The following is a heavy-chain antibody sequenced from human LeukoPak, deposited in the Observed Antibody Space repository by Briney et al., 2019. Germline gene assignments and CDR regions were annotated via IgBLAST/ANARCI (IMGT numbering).Heavy chain of an antibody. CDR1: GTSISSSTYYY. CDR3: ARLNYYDSGSLTYSFDY. J-gene: IGHJ4*02. V-gene: IGHV4-31*03. Sequence: SQTLSLTCTVSGTSISSSTYYYWSWIRQHPGEAPEWMGYIYYLDATYYNPSLKSRVSTSVAASENQFSLKLTSVTAADTAVYYCARLNYYDSGSLTYSFDYWGQGTLVTVSP. D-gene: IGHD3-10*01. CDR2: IYYLDAT.